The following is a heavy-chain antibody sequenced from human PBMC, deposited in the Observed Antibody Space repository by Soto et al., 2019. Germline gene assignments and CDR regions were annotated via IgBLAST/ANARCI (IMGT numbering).Heavy chain of an antibody. V-gene: IGHV3-53*01. CDR1: EFSVSSNH. Sequence: GSLRLSCEASEFSVSSNHMTWVRQAPGKGLEWVAILYAGGATYYAVSLNGRFTISRDNSKNTVDLRMNSLRADDTALYFCARVLNRAPTDWGQGTLVTVSS. CDR2: LYAGGAT. CDR3: ARVLNRAPTD. J-gene: IGHJ4*02.